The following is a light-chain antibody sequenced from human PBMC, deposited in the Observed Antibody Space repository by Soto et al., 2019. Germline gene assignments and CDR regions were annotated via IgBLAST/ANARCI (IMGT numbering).Light chain of an antibody. J-gene: IGLJ1*01. CDR2: EVD. V-gene: IGLV2-23*02. Sequence: QSALTQPASASGSPGQSITISCTGTSSDVESYDVVSWYQQQPGKAPKVMIYEVDERPSGVSNRFSGSKSGNTASLTISGLQAEDEGDYYCCSYAGSSTYVFGTGTKLTVL. CDR1: SSDVESYDV. CDR3: CSYAGSSTYV.